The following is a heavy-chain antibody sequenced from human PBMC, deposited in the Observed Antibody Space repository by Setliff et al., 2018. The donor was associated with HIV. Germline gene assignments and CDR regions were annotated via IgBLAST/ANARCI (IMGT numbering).Heavy chain of an antibody. CDR2: FYYSWNT. Sequence: SETMSLTCTVSAASTGRRSDCWGRIRQPPGKGLEWIGRFYYSWNTYNNPSLKSRVTISEDTSKNKFSLKLSTVTAADTAVYYCARHSITLVVWVSERDDAFDIWGQGTMVTVSS. CDR3: ARHSITLVVWVSERDDAFDI. CDR1: AASTGRRSDC. J-gene: IGHJ3*02. V-gene: IGHV4-39*01. D-gene: IGHD3-22*01.